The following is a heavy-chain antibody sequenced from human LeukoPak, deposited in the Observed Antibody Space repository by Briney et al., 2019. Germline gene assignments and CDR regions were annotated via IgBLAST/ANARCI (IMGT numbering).Heavy chain of an antibody. CDR3: AGGDILTGYLDAFDI. J-gene: IGHJ3*02. Sequence: PSETLSLTCTVSGYSISSGYYCGWLRQPPGKGQEWIGSIYHSGSTYYNPSLKSRVTISVDTSKNQFSLKLSSVTAADTAVYYCAGGDILTGYLDAFDIWGQGTMVTVSS. CDR2: IYHSGST. D-gene: IGHD3-9*01. V-gene: IGHV4-38-2*02. CDR1: GYSISSGYY.